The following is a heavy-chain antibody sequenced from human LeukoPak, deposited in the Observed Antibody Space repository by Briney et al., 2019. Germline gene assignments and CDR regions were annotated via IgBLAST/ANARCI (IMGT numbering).Heavy chain of an antibody. CDR2: IYNSGST. CDR1: GGSISGYY. Sequence: SETLSLTCTVSGGSISGYYWSWIRQLPGKGLEWIGFIYNSGSTSYNPSVKSRVTISLDTSKNQFSLKLSSVTAADTAVYYCVRGAYYYDSSGPALDYWGQGTLVTVSS. CDR3: VRGAYYYDSSGPALDY. J-gene: IGHJ4*02. D-gene: IGHD3-22*01. V-gene: IGHV4-59*01.